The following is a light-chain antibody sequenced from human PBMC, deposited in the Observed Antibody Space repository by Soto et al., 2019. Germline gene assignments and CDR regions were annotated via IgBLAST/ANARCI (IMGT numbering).Light chain of an antibody. Sequence: DIQMTQSPSTLPASVGDRVSIPCRASQTITSWLAWYQQQPGKAPKFLIYDASSLESGVPSRFSGGGSGTEFTLTIRSLQPDDFATHYCQQSYSTPFTFGPGTKVDIK. CDR3: QQSYSTPFT. CDR1: QTITSW. V-gene: IGKV1-5*01. CDR2: DAS. J-gene: IGKJ3*01.